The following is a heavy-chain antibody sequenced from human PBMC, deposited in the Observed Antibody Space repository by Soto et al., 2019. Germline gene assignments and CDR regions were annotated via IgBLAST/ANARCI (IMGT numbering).Heavy chain of an antibody. V-gene: IGHV1-18*01. J-gene: IGHJ4*02. CDR2: ISAYNGNT. CDR3: ARDLANYYGSGSYYTSSDY. Sequence: ASVKVSCKASGYTFTSYGISWVRQAPGQGLEWMGWISAYNGNTNYAQKLQGRVTMTTDTSTSTAYMERRSLRSDDTAVYYCARDLANYYGSGSYYTSSDYWGQGTLVTVSS. CDR1: GYTFTSYG. D-gene: IGHD3-10*01.